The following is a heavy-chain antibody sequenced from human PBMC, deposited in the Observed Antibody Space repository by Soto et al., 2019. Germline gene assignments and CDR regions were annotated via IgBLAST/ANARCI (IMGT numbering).Heavy chain of an antibody. CDR3: LIAVAGSFAPDY. Sequence: GGSLRLSCAASGFTFSTYSMNWVRQAPGKGLEWVSYISSSSTYIYYADSVKGRFTIPRDNAKNSLYLQMNSLRAEDTAVYYCLIAVAGSFAPDYWGQGTLVTVSS. D-gene: IGHD6-19*01. CDR1: GFTFSTYS. V-gene: IGHV3-21*01. CDR2: ISSSSTYI. J-gene: IGHJ4*02.